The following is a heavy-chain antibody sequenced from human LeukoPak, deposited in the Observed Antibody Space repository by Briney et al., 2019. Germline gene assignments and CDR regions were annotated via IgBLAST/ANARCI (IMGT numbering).Heavy chain of an antibody. Sequence: GGSLRLSCAASGFTFSSYSMNWVRQAPGKGLEWVSYISSSSSTIYYADSVEGRFTISRDNAKNSLYLQMNSLRAEDTAVYYCARTPPNQQIQLGLSSFDYWGQGTLVTVSS. CDR3: ARTPPNQQIQLGLSSFDY. CDR1: GFTFSSYS. CDR2: ISSSSSTI. V-gene: IGHV3-48*01. D-gene: IGHD5-18*01. J-gene: IGHJ4*02.